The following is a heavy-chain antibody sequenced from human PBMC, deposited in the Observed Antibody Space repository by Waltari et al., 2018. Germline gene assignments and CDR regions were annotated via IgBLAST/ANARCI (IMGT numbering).Heavy chain of an antibody. CDR3: TRDRVGYCSGGTCYSRWFDP. CDR1: GYSLTESA. D-gene: IGHD2-15*01. V-gene: IGHV1-24*01. J-gene: IGHJ5*02. Sequence: QVQLVQSGAEVKKHGASVKVSCRVSGYSLTESALHWVRQAPGKGFEWLGGFDPEYGEAVYAQEFQGRVTMTEDTAKDTAYMELSRLTYEDTAVYYCTRDRVGYCSGGTCYSRWFDPWGQGTLVTVSS. CDR2: FDPEYGEA.